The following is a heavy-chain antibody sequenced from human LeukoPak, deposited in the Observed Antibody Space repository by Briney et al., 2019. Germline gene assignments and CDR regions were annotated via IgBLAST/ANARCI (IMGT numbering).Heavy chain of an antibody. CDR2: IYYSGST. D-gene: IGHD3-10*01. Sequence: MSSETLSLTCTVSGGSISSYYWSWIRQPPGKGLEWIGYIYYSGSTNYNPSLKSRVTISVDTSKNQFSLKLSSVTAADTAVYYCARAPRGSCGAFDIWGQGTMVTVSS. CDR3: ARAPRGSCGAFDI. V-gene: IGHV4-59*01. J-gene: IGHJ3*02. CDR1: GGSISSYY.